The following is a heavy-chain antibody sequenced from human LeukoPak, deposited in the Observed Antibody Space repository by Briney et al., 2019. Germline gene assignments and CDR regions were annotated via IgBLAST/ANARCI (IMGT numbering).Heavy chain of an antibody. CDR3: AREEYSSSWHLDY. CDR1: GFTFSSYE. J-gene: IGHJ4*02. Sequence: GGSLRLSCAASGFTFSSYEMNWVRQAPGKGLEWVSYISSSGSTIYYADSVKGRFTISRDNAKNSLYLQMNSLRAEDTAVYYCAREEYSSSWHLDYWGQGTLVTVSS. CDR2: ISSSGSTI. V-gene: IGHV3-48*03. D-gene: IGHD6-13*01.